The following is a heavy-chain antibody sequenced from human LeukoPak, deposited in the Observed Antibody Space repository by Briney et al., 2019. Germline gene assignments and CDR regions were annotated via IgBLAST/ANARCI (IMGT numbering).Heavy chain of an antibody. D-gene: IGHD3-3*01. Sequence: SETLSLTCTVSGGSISSSSYYWGWIRQPPGKGLEWIGSIYYSGSTYYNPSLKSRVTISVDTSKNQFSLKLSSVTAADTAVYYCARMESVLRTWFDPWGQGILVTVSS. CDR3: ARMESVLRTWFDP. CDR1: GGSISSSSYY. J-gene: IGHJ5*02. CDR2: IYYSGST. V-gene: IGHV4-39*07.